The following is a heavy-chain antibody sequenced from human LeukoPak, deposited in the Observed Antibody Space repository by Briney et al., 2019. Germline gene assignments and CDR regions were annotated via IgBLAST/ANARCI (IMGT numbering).Heavy chain of an antibody. V-gene: IGHV3-11*04. Sequence: GGSLRLSCAASGFIFSDYYMTWIRQAPGKGLEWVSYVTSSGGHMYYADSAKGRFTISRDNAKNSLDLQMNSLRAEDTAVYYCARVARYGDYIGGSDYWGQGALVTVSS. D-gene: IGHD4-17*01. CDR3: ARVARYGDYIGGSDY. CDR1: GFIFSDYY. J-gene: IGHJ4*02. CDR2: VTSSGGHM.